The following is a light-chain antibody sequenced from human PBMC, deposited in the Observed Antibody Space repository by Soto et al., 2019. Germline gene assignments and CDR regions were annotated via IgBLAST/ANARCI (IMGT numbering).Light chain of an antibody. Sequence: QSVLTQAPSASGSPGQSVTISCAGTSNDVGRFNYVSWYQRHPGKAPKLIIYEVNKRPSGVPDRFSGSKSGNTASLTVSGLQAEDEADYFWSSFVHGTSYVFGTGTKVTVL. CDR1: SNDVGRFNY. V-gene: IGLV2-8*01. CDR3: SSFVHGTSYV. CDR2: EVN. J-gene: IGLJ1*01.